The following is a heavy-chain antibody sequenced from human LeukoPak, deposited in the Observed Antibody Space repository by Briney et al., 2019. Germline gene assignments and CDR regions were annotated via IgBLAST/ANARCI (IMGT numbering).Heavy chain of an antibody. CDR2: ISGDGRTT. D-gene: IGHD2-15*01. J-gene: IGHJ4*02. CDR1: GFTFHEST. Sequence: PGGSLRLSCATTGFTFHESTLHWVRQRPGKGLEWVSLISGDGRTTHYGDSVKGRFTISRDNSKFALYLQMNNLGPEDSALYYCAKDIASGEWYEDDYWGQGTLVTVSS. CDR3: AKDIASGEWYEDDY. V-gene: IGHV3-43*02.